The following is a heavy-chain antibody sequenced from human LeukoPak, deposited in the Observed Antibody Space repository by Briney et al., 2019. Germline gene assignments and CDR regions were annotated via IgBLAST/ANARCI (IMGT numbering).Heavy chain of an antibody. D-gene: IGHD1-26*01. V-gene: IGHV3-11*01. J-gene: IGHJ4*02. Sequence: GGSLRLSCAASGFTFSDYYMSWIRQAPGKGLEWVSYISSSGSTIYYADSVKGRFTISRDNAKNSLYLQMNSLRAEDTAVYYCASFYKWELLLTSAIDYWGQGTLVTVFS. CDR2: ISSSGSTI. CDR1: GFTFSDYY. CDR3: ASFYKWELLLTSAIDY.